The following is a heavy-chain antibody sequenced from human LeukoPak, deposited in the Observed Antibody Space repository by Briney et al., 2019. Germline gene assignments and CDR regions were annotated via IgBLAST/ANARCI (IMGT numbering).Heavy chain of an antibody. V-gene: IGHV3-11*05. J-gene: IGHJ2*01. CDR2: ITRSSDYT. CDR1: GFTFSEHD. Sequence: PGGSLRLSCAASGFTFSEHDMSWVRQAPGMGLEWVSYITRSSDYTNYVDSVKGRFSISRDNARNSLYLQMGGLRAEDTAVYYCAREVNCGGSCWYFGLWGRGTLVTVSS. CDR3: AREVNCGGSCWYFGL. D-gene: IGHD2-15*01.